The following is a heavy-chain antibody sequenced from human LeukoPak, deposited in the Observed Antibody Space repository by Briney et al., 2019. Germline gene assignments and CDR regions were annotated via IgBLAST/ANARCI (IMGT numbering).Heavy chain of an antibody. CDR1: GYTFTGYY. V-gene: IGHV1-2*02. Sequence: ASVKVSCKASGYTFTGYYMHWVRQAPGQGLEWMGWINPNSGGTNYAQKFQGRVTMTRDTSISTAYMEPSRLRSDDTAVYYCARQAHTVTLYNWFDPWGQGTLVTVSS. D-gene: IGHD4-17*01. CDR3: ARQAHTVTLYNWFDP. J-gene: IGHJ5*02. CDR2: INPNSGGT.